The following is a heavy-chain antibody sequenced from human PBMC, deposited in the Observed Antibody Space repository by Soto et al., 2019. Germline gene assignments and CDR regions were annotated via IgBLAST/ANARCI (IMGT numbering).Heavy chain of an antibody. V-gene: IGHV3-74*01. CDR1: GFTFSNYW. J-gene: IGHJ6*03. CDR3: ARGDCVGGTCYSLAGSFYYYKDV. D-gene: IGHD2-15*01. Sequence: EVQLVESGGGLVQPGGSLRLSGAASGFTFSNYWMYWFRQAPGEGLLWVSRINSDGSVSSYADSVKGRLTISRDNVKNTLYLQMDSLRAEDTAVYYCARGDCVGGTCYSLAGSFYYYKDVWGKGTTVTVFS. CDR2: INSDGSVS.